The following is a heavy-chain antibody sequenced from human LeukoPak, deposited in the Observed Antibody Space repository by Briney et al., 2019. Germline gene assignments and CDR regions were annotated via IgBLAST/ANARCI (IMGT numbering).Heavy chain of an antibody. CDR1: GYSISSGYY. V-gene: IGHV4-38-2*01. Sequence: PSETLSLTCAVSGYSISSGYYWGWIRPPPGKGLEWIGSIYHSGSTYYNPSLKSRVTISVDTSKNQFSLKLSSVTAADTAVYYCARREMATITSFDYWGQGTLVTVSS. CDR2: IYHSGST. J-gene: IGHJ4*02. D-gene: IGHD5-24*01. CDR3: ARREMATITSFDY.